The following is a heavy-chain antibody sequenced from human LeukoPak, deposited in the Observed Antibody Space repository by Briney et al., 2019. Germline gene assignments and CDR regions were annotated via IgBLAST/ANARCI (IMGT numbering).Heavy chain of an antibody. CDR1: GFTFSSYS. V-gene: IGHV3-21*01. Sequence: PGGSLRLSCAASGFTFSSYSMNWVRQAPGKGLEWVSSISSSSSYIYYADSVKGRFAISRGNAKNSLYLQMNSLRAEDTAVYYCATERPGEPISDILTRPAFDPFDIWGHGTMVTASS. D-gene: IGHD3-9*01. CDR3: ATERPGEPISDILTRPAFDPFDI. CDR2: ISSSSSYI. J-gene: IGHJ3*02.